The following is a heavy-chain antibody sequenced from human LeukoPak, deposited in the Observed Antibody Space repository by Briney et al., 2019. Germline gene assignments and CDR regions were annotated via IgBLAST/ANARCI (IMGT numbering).Heavy chain of an antibody. CDR3: ARVSPSYDFWSGTFDY. CDR2: ISYDGSNK. CDR1: GFTFSSYG. Sequence: GRSLRLSCAASGFTFSSYGMHWVRQAPGKGLEWVAVISYDGSNKYYADSVKGRFTISRDNSKNTLYLQMNSLRAEDTAVYYCARVSPSYDFWSGTFDYWGQGTLVTVSS. V-gene: IGHV3-30*03. D-gene: IGHD3-3*01. J-gene: IGHJ4*02.